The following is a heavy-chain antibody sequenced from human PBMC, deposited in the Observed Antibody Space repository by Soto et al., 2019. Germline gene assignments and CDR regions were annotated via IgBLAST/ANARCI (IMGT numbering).Heavy chain of an antibody. Sequence: SETLSLTCTVSGGSISSGNYYWSWIRQPPGKGLEWIGYIYYSGSTNYNPSLKSRVTISVDTSKNQFSLKLSSVTAADTAVYYCARGMAEEQIFYYFDYWGQGALVTVSS. CDR2: IYYSGST. CDR1: GGSISSGNYY. V-gene: IGHV4-61*01. D-gene: IGHD3-9*01. J-gene: IGHJ4*02. CDR3: ARGMAEEQIFYYFDY.